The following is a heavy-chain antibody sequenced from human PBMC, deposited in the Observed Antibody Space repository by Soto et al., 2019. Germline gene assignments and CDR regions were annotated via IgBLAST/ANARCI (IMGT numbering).Heavy chain of an antibody. CDR1: GGSISSGGYY. Sequence: PSETLSLTCTVSGGSISSGGYYWSWIRQHPGKGLEWIGYIYYSGSTYYNPSLKSRVTISVDTSKNQFSLKLSSVTAADTAVYYCARDKGYCTNGVCYHFDYWGQGTLVTVSS. J-gene: IGHJ4*02. D-gene: IGHD2-8*01. V-gene: IGHV4-31*03. CDR3: ARDKGYCTNGVCYHFDY. CDR2: IYYSGST.